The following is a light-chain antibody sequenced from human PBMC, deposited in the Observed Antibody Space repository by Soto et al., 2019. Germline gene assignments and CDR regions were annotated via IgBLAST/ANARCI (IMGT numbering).Light chain of an antibody. CDR3: CSYAGSSHV. CDR2: VVS. V-gene: IGLV2-11*01. CDR1: SSDIGGYNY. Sequence: QSALTQPRSVSGSPGQSVTISCTGNSSDIGGYNYVSWYQQHPGKAPILMIYVVSKRPSGVPDRFSGSKSGNTASLSISGLQAEDEADYSCCSYAGSSHVFGTGTKVTVL. J-gene: IGLJ1*01.